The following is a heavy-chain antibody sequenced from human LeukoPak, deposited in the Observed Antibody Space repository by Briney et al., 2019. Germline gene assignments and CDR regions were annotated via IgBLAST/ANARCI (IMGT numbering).Heavy chain of an antibody. CDR2: ISGSGGST. V-gene: IGHV3-23*01. CDR1: GITLSNYG. J-gene: IGHJ4*02. CDR3: AKRGVVIRVILVGFHKEAYYFDS. D-gene: IGHD3-22*01. Sequence: GGSLRLSCAVSGITLSNYGMSWVRQAPGKGLEWVAGISGSGGSTNYADSVKGRFSISRDNPKNTLYLEMNSLRAEDTAVYFCAKRGVVIRVILVGFHKEAYYFDSWGQGALVTVSS.